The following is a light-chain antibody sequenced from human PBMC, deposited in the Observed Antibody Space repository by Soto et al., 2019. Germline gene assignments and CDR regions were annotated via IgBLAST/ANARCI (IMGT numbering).Light chain of an antibody. J-gene: IGKJ5*01. CDR3: QQYGSSPPN. V-gene: IGKV3-20*01. Sequence: EIVLTQSPGTLSLSPGERATLSCRASQSVSSSYLAWYQRKPGQAPRLLIYGASSRATGIPDRFSGSGSGTEFTLTINRLEPEDFAVYYCQQYGSSPPNFGQGTRLEMK. CDR1: QSVSSSY. CDR2: GAS.